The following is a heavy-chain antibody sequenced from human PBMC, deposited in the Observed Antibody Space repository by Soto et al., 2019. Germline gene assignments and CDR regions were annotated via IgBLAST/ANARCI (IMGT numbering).Heavy chain of an antibody. CDR2: ISSSGSSV. D-gene: IGHD5-12*01. CDR1: RFTFSTYE. J-gene: IGHJ4*02. V-gene: IGHV3-48*03. Sequence: GGSLRLSCAASRFTFSTYEMHWVRQAPGKGLEWVSCISSSGSSVYYADSVKGRFTISRDNSRNSLYLQMNSLRDEDTALYYCVRYCSSTLCNGVATRTFDYWGQGALVTVS. CDR3: VRYCSSTLCNGVATRTFDY.